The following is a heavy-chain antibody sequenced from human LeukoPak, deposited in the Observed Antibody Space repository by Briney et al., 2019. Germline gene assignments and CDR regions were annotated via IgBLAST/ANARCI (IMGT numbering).Heavy chain of an antibody. Sequence: SETLSLTCTVSGDSISSYYWSWIRQPPGKGLEWIGYIYYSGSTNYNPSLKSRVTISVDTSKNQFSLKLSSVTAADTAVYYCARVRDSTEGDFDYWGQGTLVTVSS. CDR3: ARVRDSTEGDFDY. V-gene: IGHV4-59*01. D-gene: IGHD2-2*01. CDR2: IYYSGST. J-gene: IGHJ4*02. CDR1: GDSISSYY.